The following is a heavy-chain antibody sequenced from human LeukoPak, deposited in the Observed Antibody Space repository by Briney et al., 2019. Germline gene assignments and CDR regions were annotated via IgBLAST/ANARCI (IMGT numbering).Heavy chain of an antibody. CDR2: INRSGST. V-gene: IGHV4-34*01. CDR1: GGSFSGYY. J-gene: IGHJ5*02. CDR3: ASSSIAARPNNWFDP. D-gene: IGHD6-6*01. Sequence: KPSETLSLTCAVYGGSFSGYYWSWIRQPPGKGLEWIGEINRSGSTNYNPSLKSRVTISVDTSKNQFSLKLSSVTAADTAVYYCASSSIAARPNNWFDPWGQGTLVTVSS.